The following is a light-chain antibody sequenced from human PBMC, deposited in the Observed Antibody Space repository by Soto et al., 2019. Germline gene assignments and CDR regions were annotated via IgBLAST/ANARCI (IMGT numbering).Light chain of an antibody. CDR3: QCDDSSLSGVL. CDR1: SSNIGTGSD. J-gene: IGLJ2*01. CDR2: GYY. V-gene: IGLV1-40*01. Sequence: QSVLTQPPSVSGAPGQGVTISCTGSSSNIGTGSDVHWYQQLAGTAPLLLIYGYYNRPSGVADRFSGSKSGSSASLAITVRQAEDEADDYYQCDDSSLSGVLFGGGTKLTVL.